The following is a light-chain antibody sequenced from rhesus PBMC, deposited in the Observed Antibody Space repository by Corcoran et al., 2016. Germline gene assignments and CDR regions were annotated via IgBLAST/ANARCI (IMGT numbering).Light chain of an antibody. CDR2: GAS. CDR1: QSVSSY. Sequence: QVILTQSPASLSLSPGERATLSCRASQSVSSYLAWYQQKPGPAPRLLIYGASYRATGIPDRFSGSGSGKECTLTIRSLEPEDFAVYFCQKYSSSPHSFGQGTKVEIK. V-gene: IGKV3-53*01. J-gene: IGKJ2*01. CDR3: QKYSSSPHS.